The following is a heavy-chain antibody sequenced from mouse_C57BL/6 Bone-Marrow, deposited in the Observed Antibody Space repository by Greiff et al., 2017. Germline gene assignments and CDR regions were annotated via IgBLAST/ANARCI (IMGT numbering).Heavy chain of an antibody. J-gene: IGHJ2*01. Sequence: QVQLQQSGAELMKPGASVKLSCKATGYTFTGYWIEWVKQRPGHGLEWIGEILPGSGSTNYNEKFKGKATLTADTSSNTAYMQLSSLTTVDSAIXDGARWGRGTTVVATSDYWGQGTTLTVSS. V-gene: IGHV1-9*01. CDR3: ARWGRGTTVVATSDY. CDR1: GYTFTGYW. D-gene: IGHD1-1*01. CDR2: ILPGSGST.